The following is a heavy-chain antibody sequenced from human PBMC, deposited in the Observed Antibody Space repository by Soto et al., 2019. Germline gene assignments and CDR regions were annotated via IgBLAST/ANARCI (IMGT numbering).Heavy chain of an antibody. J-gene: IGHJ4*02. CDR3: ARGLRYFDY. CDR1: GAYFISFY. V-gene: IGHV4-59*01. D-gene: IGHD4-17*01. Sequence: PSATLSITCPVSGAYFISFYWSWTRQPPGKGLEWIGYIYYSGSTHYNPSLKSRVTISVDTSENQFSLKRSSMTAADTHVYYCARGLRYFDYWGQGTLVTVSS. CDR2: IYYSGST.